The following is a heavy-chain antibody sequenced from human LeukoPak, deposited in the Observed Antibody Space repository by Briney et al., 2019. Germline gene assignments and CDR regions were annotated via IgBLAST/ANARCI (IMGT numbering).Heavy chain of an antibody. D-gene: IGHD5-18*01. CDR1: GGSISSSSYY. Sequence: NPSETLSLTCTVSGGSISSSSYYWGWIRQPPGKGLEWIGSIYYSGSTYYNPSLKSRVTISVDTSKNQFSLKLSSVTAADTAVYYCARTYSYGSRLHFDYWGQGTLVTVSS. V-gene: IGHV4-39*07. CDR3: ARTYSYGSRLHFDY. J-gene: IGHJ4*02. CDR2: IYYSGST.